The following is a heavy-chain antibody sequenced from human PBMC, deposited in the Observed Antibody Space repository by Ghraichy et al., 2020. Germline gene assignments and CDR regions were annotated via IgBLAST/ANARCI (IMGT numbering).Heavy chain of an antibody. Sequence: GGSLRLSCAASGFTFSSYSMNWVRQAPGKGLEWVSYISSSISTIYYADSVKGRFTISRDNAKNSLYLQMNSLRAEDTAVYYCARERGSSSSGGVYYFDYWGQGTLVNVSS. V-gene: IGHV3-48*01. CDR1: GFTFSSYS. CDR2: ISSSISTI. CDR3: ARERGSSSSGGVYYFDY. D-gene: IGHD6-6*01. J-gene: IGHJ4*02.